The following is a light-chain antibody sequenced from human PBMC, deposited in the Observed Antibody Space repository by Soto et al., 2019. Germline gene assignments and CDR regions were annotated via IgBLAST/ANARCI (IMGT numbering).Light chain of an antibody. CDR1: QSVSTY. V-gene: IGKV3-20*01. CDR3: QQYGSSLPWT. Sequence: EIVLTQSPGTQSLSPGERATLSCRASQSVSTYFAWYQQKPGQAPRLLIYGASSRATGIPDRFSGSGSGTDFTLTISRLEPEDFAVFYCQQYGSSLPWTFGQGTKVEIK. J-gene: IGKJ1*01. CDR2: GAS.